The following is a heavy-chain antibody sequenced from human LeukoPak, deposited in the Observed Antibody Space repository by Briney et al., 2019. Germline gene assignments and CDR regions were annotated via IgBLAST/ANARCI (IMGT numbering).Heavy chain of an antibody. CDR1: GFTFSSYW. Sequence: GGSLGLSCAASGFTFSSYWMSWVRQAPGKGLEWVANIKQDGSEKYYVDSVKGRFTISRDNAKNSLYLQMNSLRAEDTAVYYCARVRGIAVAGGTLYYFDYWGQGTLVTVSS. V-gene: IGHV3-7*01. D-gene: IGHD6-19*01. CDR3: ARVRGIAVAGGTLYYFDY. J-gene: IGHJ4*02. CDR2: IKQDGSEK.